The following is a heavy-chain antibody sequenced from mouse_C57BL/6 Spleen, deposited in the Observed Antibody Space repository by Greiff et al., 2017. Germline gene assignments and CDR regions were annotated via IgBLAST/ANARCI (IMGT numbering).Heavy chain of an antibody. V-gene: IGHV1-66*01. CDR3: ARWGTTGFAY. CDR2: IYPGSGNT. CDR1: GYSFTSYY. J-gene: IGHJ3*01. D-gene: IGHD1-1*01. Sequence: VQLVESGPELVKPGASVKISCKASGYSFTSYYIHWVKQRPGQGLEWIGWIYPGSGNTKYNEKFKGKATLTADTSSSTAYMQLSSLTSEDSAVXYCARWGTTGFAYWGQGTLVTVSA.